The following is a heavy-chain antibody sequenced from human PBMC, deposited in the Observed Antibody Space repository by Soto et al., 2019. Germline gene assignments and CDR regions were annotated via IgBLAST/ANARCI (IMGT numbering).Heavy chain of an antibody. CDR3: ARDRKGYSYGPSPYYYYYGMDV. J-gene: IGHJ6*02. D-gene: IGHD5-18*01. CDR2: IYYSGST. CDR1: GGSISSYY. Sequence: TSETLSLTCTVSGGSISSYYWSWIRQPPGKGLEWIGYIYYSGSTNYNPSLKSRVTISVDTSKNQFSLKLSSVTAADTAVYYCARDRKGYSYGPSPYYYYYGMDVWGQGTTVTVSS. V-gene: IGHV4-59*01.